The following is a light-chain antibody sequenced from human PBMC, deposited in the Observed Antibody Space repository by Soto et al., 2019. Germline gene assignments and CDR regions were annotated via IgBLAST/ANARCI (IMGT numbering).Light chain of an antibody. CDR3: QQYGSSTWT. J-gene: IGKJ1*01. CDR1: QPVSSN. CDR2: SSS. V-gene: IGKV3-20*01. Sequence: EVVMTQSPATLSVPPGETATLSCRSSQPVSSNLAWYQQKPGQAPRLLIYSSSSRASGIPDRFSGSGSGTDFTLTISRLEPEDFAVYYCQQYGSSTWTFGQGTKVDIK.